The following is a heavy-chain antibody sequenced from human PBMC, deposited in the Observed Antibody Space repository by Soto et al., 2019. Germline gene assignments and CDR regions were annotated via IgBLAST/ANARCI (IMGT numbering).Heavy chain of an antibody. V-gene: IGHV4-34*01. CDR2: INHSGST. D-gene: IGHD6-13*01. J-gene: IGHJ6*01. CDR3: ARANIAAAGTQAHYGMDV. Sequence: QVQLQQWGAGLLKPSETLSLTCAVYGGSFSGYYWSWIRQPPGKGLEWIGEINHSGSTNYNPSLKSRVTISVDTSKNQFSLKLSSVTAADTAVYYCARANIAAAGTQAHYGMDVW. CDR1: GGSFSGYY.